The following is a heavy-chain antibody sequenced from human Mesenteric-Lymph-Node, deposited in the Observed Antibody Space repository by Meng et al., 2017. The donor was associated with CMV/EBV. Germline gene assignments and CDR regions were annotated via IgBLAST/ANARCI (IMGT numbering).Heavy chain of an antibody. Sequence: SETLSLTCTVSGGSVSSGSYYWNWIRQTPGKGLEWIGFIKYSGTTYYNPSLKSRVTISVDTSKNQFSLKLSSVTAADTAVYYCASSPQDYDSSGYAAGYYFDYWGQGTLVTVSS. D-gene: IGHD3-22*01. J-gene: IGHJ4*02. V-gene: IGHV4-61*01. CDR1: GGSVSSGSYY. CDR3: ASSPQDYDSSGYAAGYYFDY. CDR2: IKYSGTT.